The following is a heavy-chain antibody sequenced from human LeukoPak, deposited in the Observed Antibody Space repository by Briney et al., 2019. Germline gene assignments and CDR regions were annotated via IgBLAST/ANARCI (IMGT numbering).Heavy chain of an antibody. D-gene: IGHD3-22*01. CDR3: AGYDSSGYATFDI. CDR2: IYHSGST. Sequence: SETLSLTCAVSGGSISSSNWWSWVRQPPGKGLEWIGEIYHSGSTNYNPSLKSRVTISVDKSKNQFSLKLSSVTAADTAVYYCAGYDSSGYATFDIWGQGTMVTVSS. J-gene: IGHJ3*02. CDR1: GGSISSSNW. V-gene: IGHV4-4*02.